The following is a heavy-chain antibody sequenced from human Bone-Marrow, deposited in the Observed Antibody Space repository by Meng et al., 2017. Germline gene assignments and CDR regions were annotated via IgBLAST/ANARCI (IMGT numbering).Heavy chain of an antibody. Sequence: QVRLRGSGPGLGRLSGPRSLTCAVSGGSISSSNWWSWVRQPPGKGLEWIGEIYHSGSTNYNPSLKSRVTISVDKSKNQFSLKLSSVTAADTAVYYCAREEGYCSGGSCYPTGYFDYWGQGTLVTVSS. V-gene: IGHV4-4*02. CDR3: AREEGYCSGGSCYPTGYFDY. CDR1: GGSISSSNW. J-gene: IGHJ4*02. D-gene: IGHD2-15*01. CDR2: IYHSGST.